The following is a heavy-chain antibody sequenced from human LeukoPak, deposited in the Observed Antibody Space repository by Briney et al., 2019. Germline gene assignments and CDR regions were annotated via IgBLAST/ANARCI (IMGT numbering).Heavy chain of an antibody. CDR3: ARFIISGADFWSGYQYFDY. Sequence: SETLSLTCTVSGGSISSSSYYWGWIRQPPGKGLEWIGSIYYSGSTYYNPSLKSRVTISVDTSKNQFSLKLSSVTAADTAVYYCARFIISGADFWSGYQYFDYWGQGTLVTVSS. V-gene: IGHV4-39*01. D-gene: IGHD3-3*01. J-gene: IGHJ4*02. CDR1: GGSISSSSYY. CDR2: IYYSGST.